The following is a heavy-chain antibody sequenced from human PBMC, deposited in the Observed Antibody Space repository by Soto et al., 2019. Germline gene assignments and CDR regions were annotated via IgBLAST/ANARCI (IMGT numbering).Heavy chain of an antibody. V-gene: IGHV3-23*01. CDR3: AKISAVTIRVGFDY. D-gene: IGHD3-3*01. J-gene: IGHJ4*02. Sequence: EVQLLESGGGLVQPGGSLRLSCAASGFTFATYTMSWVRQTPGKGLEWVSAITGSDGRTYYADSVKGRFTISRDNSKNTLYLQMNSLGAEDTAVYYCAKISAVTIRVGFDYWGQGTLVTVSS. CDR2: ITGSDGRT. CDR1: GFTFATYT.